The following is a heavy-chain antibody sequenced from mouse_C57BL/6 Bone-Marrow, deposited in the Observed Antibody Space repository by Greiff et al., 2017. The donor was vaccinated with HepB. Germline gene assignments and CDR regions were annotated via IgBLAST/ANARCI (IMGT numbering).Heavy chain of an antibody. CDR3: TEGNWFAY. D-gene: IGHD2-1*01. V-gene: IGHV6-3*01. CDR2: IRLKSDNYAT. J-gene: IGHJ3*01. Sequence: DVQLQESGGGLVQPGGSMKLSCVASGFTFSNYWMNWVRQSPEKGLEWVAQIRLKSDNYATHYAESVKGRFTISRDDSKSSVYLQMNNLRAEDTGIYYCTEGNWFAYWGQGTLVTVSA. CDR1: GFTFSNYW.